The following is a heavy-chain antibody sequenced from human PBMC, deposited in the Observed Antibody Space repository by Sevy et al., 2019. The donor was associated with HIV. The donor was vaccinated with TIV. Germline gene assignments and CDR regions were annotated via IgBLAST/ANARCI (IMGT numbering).Heavy chain of an antibody. D-gene: IGHD3-3*01. CDR1: GFTFNNYD. V-gene: IGHV3-33*08. J-gene: IGHJ4*02. Sequence: GGSLRLSCAASGFTFNNYDMHWVRQAPGKGLEWVALIWHDGSKKYYADSVKGRFAISRDNSTNTLYLQMNSLRPEDTAVYYCASGPYYDFWSGRYWGQGTLVTVSS. CDR2: IWHDGSKK. CDR3: ASGPYYDFWSGRY.